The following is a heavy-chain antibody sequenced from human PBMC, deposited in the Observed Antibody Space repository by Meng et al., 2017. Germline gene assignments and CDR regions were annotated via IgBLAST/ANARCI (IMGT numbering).Heavy chain of an antibody. J-gene: IGHJ3*02. CDR3: AVSLSRVGAFDI. V-gene: IGHV1-24*01. CDR2: FDPEDGET. D-gene: IGHD2/OR15-2a*01. CDR1: GYTLTELS. Sequence: ASLKVSCKVSGYTLTELSMHWVRQAPGKGLEWMRGFDPEDGETIYAQKFQGRVTMTEDTSTDTAYMELSSLRSEDTAVYYCAVSLSRVGAFDIWGQGTMVTVSS.